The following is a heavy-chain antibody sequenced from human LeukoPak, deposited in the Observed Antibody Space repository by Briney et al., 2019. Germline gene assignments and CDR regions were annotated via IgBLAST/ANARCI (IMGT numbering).Heavy chain of an antibody. D-gene: IGHD3-22*01. V-gene: IGHV4-4*07. CDR1: CGSLSSFH. CDR2: IYTSWST. CDR3: ARVSSGYYYVHPIYGMDV. J-gene: IGHJ6*02. Sequence: SETLSLTCSVSCGSLSSFHWIWIRQPAGKGLEWMGRIYTSWSTNYNLSLKSRVTMSVDTYKNQFSLKLSSVTAADTAVYYCARVSSGYYYVHPIYGMDVWGQGTTVTVSS.